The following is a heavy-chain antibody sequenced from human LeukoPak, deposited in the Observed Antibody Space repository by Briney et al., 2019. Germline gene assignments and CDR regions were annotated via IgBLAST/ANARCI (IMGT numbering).Heavy chain of an antibody. CDR2: ISSSGSTI. CDR1: GFTFNNAW. CDR3: AKNNDYGGSYWYFDL. J-gene: IGHJ2*01. D-gene: IGHD4/OR15-4a*01. V-gene: IGHV3-48*02. Sequence: GGSLRLSCAASGFTFNNAWMNWVRQAPGKGLEWVSYISSSGSTIYYADSVKGRFTISRDSSKNTLYLQMSSLRDGDTAVYYCAKNNDYGGSYWYFDLWGRGTLVTVSS.